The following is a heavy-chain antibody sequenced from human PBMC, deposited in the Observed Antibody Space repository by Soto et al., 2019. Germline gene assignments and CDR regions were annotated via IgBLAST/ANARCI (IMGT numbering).Heavy chain of an antibody. J-gene: IGHJ4*02. Sequence: GGSLRLSCAASGFTFTNYAMSWVRRAPGKGLEWVSSISGSGGSTYYADSVKGRFTISSDISKNTLFLQMNDLRAEDTAIYYCAKETASTWFPLDYWGQGTLVTVSS. CDR3: AKETASTWFPLDY. CDR1: GFTFTNYA. V-gene: IGHV3-23*01. CDR2: ISGSGGST. D-gene: IGHD6-13*01.